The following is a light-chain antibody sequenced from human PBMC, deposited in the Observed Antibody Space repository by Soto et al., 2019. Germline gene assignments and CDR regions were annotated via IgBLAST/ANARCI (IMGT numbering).Light chain of an antibody. Sequence: DIQMTQSPSTLSASVGERVTITCRASQSVSNWLAWYQQKPGKAPKLLNYDVSSLESGVPSRFSGSGSGTEFILTISSLQPDDFATYYCQQYDSYSWTFDQGTKVEMK. CDR3: QQYDSYSWT. CDR1: QSVSNW. V-gene: IGKV1-5*01. J-gene: IGKJ1*01. CDR2: DVS.